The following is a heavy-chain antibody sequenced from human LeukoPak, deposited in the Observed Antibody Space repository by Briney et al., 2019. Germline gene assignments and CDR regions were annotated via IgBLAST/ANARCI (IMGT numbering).Heavy chain of an antibody. Sequence: GGSLRLSCAASGFTFSSYGMSWVRQAPGKGLEWVSAISGSGGSTYYADSAKGRFTISRDNSKNTLYLQMNSLRAEDTAVYYCAKDRCSNGIGCYYYYMDVWGKGTTVTISS. V-gene: IGHV3-23*01. CDR2: ISGSGGST. CDR3: AKDRCSNGIGCYYYYMDV. D-gene: IGHD2-8*01. J-gene: IGHJ6*03. CDR1: GFTFSSYG.